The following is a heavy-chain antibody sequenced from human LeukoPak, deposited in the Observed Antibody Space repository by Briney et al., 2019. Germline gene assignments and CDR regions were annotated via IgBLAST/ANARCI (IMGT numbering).Heavy chain of an antibody. CDR3: ARRGSGWYGGYNWFDP. J-gene: IGHJ5*02. CDR1: GYSFTTYW. Sequence: GESLKISCEASGYSFTTYWIGWVRQMPGKGLEWMGNIYPGDSDTRYSPSFQGQVTISADKSISTAYLQWSSLKASDTAMYYCARRGSGWYGGYNWFDPWGQGTLVTVSS. CDR2: IYPGDSDT. V-gene: IGHV5-51*01. D-gene: IGHD6-19*01.